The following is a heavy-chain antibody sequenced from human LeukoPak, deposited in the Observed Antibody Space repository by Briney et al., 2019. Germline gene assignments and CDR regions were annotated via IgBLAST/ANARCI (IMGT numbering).Heavy chain of an antibody. J-gene: IGHJ4*02. CDR3: AKKGRRYCSSTSCYDY. CDR1: GFTFSSYA. V-gene: IGHV3-23*01. CDR2: ISGSGSGT. D-gene: IGHD2-2*01. Sequence: GGSLRLSCAASGFTFSSYAMSWVRQAPEKGLEWVSAISGSGSGTYYADSVKGRFTISRDNSKNTLYLQMNSLRAEDTAVYYCAKKGRRYCSSTSCYDYWGQGTLVTVSS.